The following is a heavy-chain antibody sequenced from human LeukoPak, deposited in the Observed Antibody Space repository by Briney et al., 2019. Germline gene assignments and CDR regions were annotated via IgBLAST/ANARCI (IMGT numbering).Heavy chain of an antibody. CDR2: INPNSGGT. CDR1: GYTFTGYY. J-gene: IGHJ5*02. D-gene: IGHD5-12*01. CDR3: ARDSKWLRSFDP. Sequence: ASVKVSCKASGYTFTGYYMHWVRQAPGQGLEWMGWINPNSGGTNYAQKFQGRVTMTRDTSISTAYMELSRLRSDDTAVYYCARDSKWLRSFDPWGQGTLVTVSS. V-gene: IGHV1-2*02.